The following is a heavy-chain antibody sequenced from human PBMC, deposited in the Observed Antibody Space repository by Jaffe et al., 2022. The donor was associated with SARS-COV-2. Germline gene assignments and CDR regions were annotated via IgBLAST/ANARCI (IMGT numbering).Heavy chain of an antibody. CDR1: GFSFSDYG. J-gene: IGHJ2*01. CDR2: IWYDGSNK. V-gene: IGHV3-33*01. CDR3: ARGLSTSTPGTVFLYWFFDL. Sequence: QEQLVESGGGVVQPGRSLRLSCAASGFSFSDYGMHWVRQAPGKGLEWVAVIWYDGSNKYYADSVRGRFTISRDNSKNTLYLQMNSLRAEDTGVYFCARGLSTSTPGTVFLYWFFDLWGRGTLVTVSS. D-gene: IGHD2-2*01.